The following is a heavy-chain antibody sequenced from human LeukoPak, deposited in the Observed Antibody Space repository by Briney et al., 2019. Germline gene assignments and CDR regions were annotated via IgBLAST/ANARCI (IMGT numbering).Heavy chain of an antibody. D-gene: IGHD1-1*01. V-gene: IGHV3-23*01. CDR1: GFIFSSYA. Sequence: GGSLRLSCAASGFIFSSYAMSWVRLAPGKGLEWISVISGSGGRTDYADSVKGRFTISRDNSKNTLYLQMSSLRVEDTAVYYCANLLSYYNSDGDVWGQGTLVTVSS. CDR2: ISGSGGRT. J-gene: IGHJ4*02. CDR3: ANLLSYYNSDGDV.